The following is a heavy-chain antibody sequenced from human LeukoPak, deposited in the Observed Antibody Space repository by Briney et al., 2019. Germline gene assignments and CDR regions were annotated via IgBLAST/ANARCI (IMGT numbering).Heavy chain of an antibody. V-gene: IGHV4-59*08. CDR2: IYYSGST. CDR3: ARGTWSSSIDY. J-gene: IGHJ4*02. D-gene: IGHD6-6*01. Sequence: SETLSLTCTVSGGSISSYYWSWIRQPPGKGLEWIGYIYYSGSTYYNPSLKSRLTISGDTSKNQFSLRLSSVTAADTAVYYCARGTWSSSIDYWGQGTLVTVSS. CDR1: GGSISSYY.